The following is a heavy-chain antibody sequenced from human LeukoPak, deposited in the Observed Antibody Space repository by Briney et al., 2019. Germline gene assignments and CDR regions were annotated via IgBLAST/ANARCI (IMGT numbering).Heavy chain of an antibody. CDR3: ATYRQVLLPFES. D-gene: IGHD2-8*02. CDR2: ISISSSTI. J-gene: IGHJ4*02. Sequence: GGSLRLSCAASGFTFGNAWMTWVRQAPGKGLEWVSYISISSSTIYYADSVKGRFTISRDNPKNSLYLQMNSLRAEDTAIYYCATYRQVLLPFESWGQGTLVTVSS. CDR1: GFTFGNAW. V-gene: IGHV3-48*01.